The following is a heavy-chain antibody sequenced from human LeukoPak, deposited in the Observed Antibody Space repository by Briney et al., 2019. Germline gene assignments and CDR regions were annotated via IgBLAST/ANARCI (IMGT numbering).Heavy chain of an antibody. J-gene: IGHJ4*02. CDR2: ISSNGGST. CDR3: ARDLPFDY. Sequence: RGSLRLSCAASGFTFSSYSMNWVRQAPGKGLEYVSAISSNGGSTYYANSVKGRFTISRDNSKNTLYLQMGSLRAEDMAVYYCARDLPFDYWGQGTLVTVSS. CDR1: GFTFSSYS. V-gene: IGHV3-64*01.